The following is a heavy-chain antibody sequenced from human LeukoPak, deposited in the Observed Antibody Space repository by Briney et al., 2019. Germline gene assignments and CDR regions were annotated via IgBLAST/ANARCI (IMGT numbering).Heavy chain of an antibody. CDR1: GFTFSSYA. J-gene: IGHJ4*02. V-gene: IGHV3-23*01. CDR3: ARDSSSWYPHFDY. D-gene: IGHD6-13*01. Sequence: GGSLRLSCAASGFTFSSYAMSWVRQAPGKGLEWVSAISGSGGSTYYADSAKGRFTISRDNSKNTLYLQMNSPRAEDTAVYYCARDSSSWYPHFDYWGQGTLVTVSS. CDR2: ISGSGGST.